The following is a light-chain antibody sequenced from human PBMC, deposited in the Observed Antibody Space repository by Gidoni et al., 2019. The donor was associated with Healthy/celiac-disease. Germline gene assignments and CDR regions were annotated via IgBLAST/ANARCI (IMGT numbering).Light chain of an antibody. Sequence: SSELTQYPAVSVALGQTVRRTCQGDSLRSYSSIWYQQKPGQAPLLVIYGKNNRPSRIPDQCSGSSSGNTAALTSTGAQAEDEADYYCNSRDSSGNHLVFGGGTKLTVL. V-gene: IGLV3-19*01. J-gene: IGLJ2*01. CDR1: SLRSYS. CDR2: GKN. CDR3: NSRDSSGNHLV.